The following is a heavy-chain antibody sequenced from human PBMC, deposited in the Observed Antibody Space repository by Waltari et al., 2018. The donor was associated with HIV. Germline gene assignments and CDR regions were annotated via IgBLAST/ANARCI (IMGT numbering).Heavy chain of an antibody. D-gene: IGHD6-19*01. J-gene: IGHJ4*02. V-gene: IGHV4-34*01. CDR1: GGSFTGYY. Sequence: QVQLQQWGAGLLRPSETLSLFCAVYGGSFTGYYWTWIRQSPGKGLEWIGEINHSGRTNYNPSLKSRVTISVDTSKNQFSLKLNSVTAADTAVYYCARGIFSLLVAGTHFDYWGQGSVASVSS. CDR3: ARGIFSLLVAGTHFDY. CDR2: INHSGRT.